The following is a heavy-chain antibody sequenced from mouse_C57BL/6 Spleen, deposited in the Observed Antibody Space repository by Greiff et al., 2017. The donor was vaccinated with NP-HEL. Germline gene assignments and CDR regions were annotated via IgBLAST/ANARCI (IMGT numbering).Heavy chain of an antibody. CDR2: ISSGSSTI. CDR3: ARTAQAGMDY. J-gene: IGHJ4*01. Sequence: EVHLVESGGGLVKPGGSLKLSCAASGFTFSDYGMHWVRQAPEKGLEWVAYISSGSSTIYYADTVKGRFTISRDNAKNTLFLQMTSLRSEDTAMYYCARTAQAGMDYWGQGTSVTVSS. CDR1: GFTFSDYG. D-gene: IGHD3-2*02. V-gene: IGHV5-17*01.